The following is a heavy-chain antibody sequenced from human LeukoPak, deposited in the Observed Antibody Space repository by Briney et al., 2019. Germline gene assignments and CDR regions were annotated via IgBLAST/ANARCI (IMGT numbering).Heavy chain of an antibody. V-gene: IGHV4-59*01. J-gene: IGHJ4*02. D-gene: IGHD5-18*01. Sequence: PSETLSLTCTVSGGSLSSYYWSWIRQPPGKGLEWIGYIYYSGSTNYNPSLKSRVTISVDTSKNQFSLKLSSVTAADTAVYYCARGSRGYSYGYDYWGQGTLVTVSS. CDR2: IYYSGST. CDR1: GGSLSSYY. CDR3: ARGSRGYSYGYDY.